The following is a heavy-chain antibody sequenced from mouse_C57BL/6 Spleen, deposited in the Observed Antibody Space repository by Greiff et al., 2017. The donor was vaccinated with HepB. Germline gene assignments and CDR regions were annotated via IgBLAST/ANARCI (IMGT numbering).Heavy chain of an antibody. D-gene: IGHD2-5*01. CDR2: IWWDDDK. CDR3: ARMAKGDSYYSNGDWYFDV. J-gene: IGHJ1*03. Sequence: QVTLKESGPGILQPSQTLSLTCSFSGFSLSTFGMGVGWIRQPSGKGLEWLAHIWWDDDKYYNPALKSRLTISKDTSKNQVFLKIANVDTADTATYYCARMAKGDSYYSNGDWYFDVWGTGTTVTVSS. CDR1: GFSLSTFGMG. V-gene: IGHV8-8*01.